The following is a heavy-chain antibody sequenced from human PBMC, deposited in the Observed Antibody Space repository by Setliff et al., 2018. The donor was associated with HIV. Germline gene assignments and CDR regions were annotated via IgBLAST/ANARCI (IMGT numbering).Heavy chain of an antibody. J-gene: IGHJ3*02. CDR2: IYYSGST. CDR3: GRVGFGELFGAFDI. Sequence: KPSETLSLTCTVSGGSMSSYYWSWIRQPPGKGLEWVGYIYYSGSTNYNPSLKSRVSISVDTSKNQFSLKLSPVTAADTAMYYCGRVGFGELFGAFDIWGQGIMVTVSS. CDR1: GGSMSSYY. V-gene: IGHV4-59*01. D-gene: IGHD3-10*01.